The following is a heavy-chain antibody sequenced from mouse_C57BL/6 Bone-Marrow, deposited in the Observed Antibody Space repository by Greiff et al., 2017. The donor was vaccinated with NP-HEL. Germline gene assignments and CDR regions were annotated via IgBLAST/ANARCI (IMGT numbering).Heavy chain of an antibody. CDR2: IDPSDSET. J-gene: IGHJ2*01. CDR3: ARDPTRYYFDY. V-gene: IGHV1-52*01. Sequence: QVQLKQPGAELVRPGSSVKLSCKASGYTFTSYWMHWVKQRPIQGLEWIGNIDPSDSETHYNQKFKDKATLTVDKSSSTAYTQLSSLTSEDSAVYYCARDPTRYYFDYWGQGTTLTVSS. CDR1: GYTFTSYW.